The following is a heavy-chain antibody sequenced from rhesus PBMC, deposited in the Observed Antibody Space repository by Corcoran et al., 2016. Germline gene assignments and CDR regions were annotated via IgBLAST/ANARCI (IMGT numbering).Heavy chain of an antibody. D-gene: IGHD4-23*01. CDR3: ASGYNNYGAADY. CDR2: IYGGSGST. CDR1: GHSISSGYD. J-gene: IGHJ4*01. Sequence: QVQLQESGPGVVKPSETLSLTCAVSGHSISSGYDWSWIRQPPGKGLEWIGYIYGGSGSTTTHPSHKNRVTISTDTSENHFSLRLGSVTAADAAVYYCASGYNNYGAADYWGQGVLVTVSS. V-gene: IGHV4-76*01.